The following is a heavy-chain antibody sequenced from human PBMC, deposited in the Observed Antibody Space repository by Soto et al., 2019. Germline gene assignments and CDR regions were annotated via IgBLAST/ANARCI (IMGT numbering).Heavy chain of an antibody. CDR1: GYTFTGYY. CDR2: INPNSGGT. CDR3: ARDGLAAAPYYYYYYGMDV. V-gene: IGHV1-2*04. J-gene: IGHJ6*02. D-gene: IGHD6-13*01. Sequence: ASVNVSCKASGYTFTGYYMQWVRQAPGQGLEWMGWINPNSGGTNYAQKFQGWVTMTRDTSISTAYMELSRLRSDDTAVYYCARDGLAAAPYYYYYYGMDVWGQGTTVTVSS.